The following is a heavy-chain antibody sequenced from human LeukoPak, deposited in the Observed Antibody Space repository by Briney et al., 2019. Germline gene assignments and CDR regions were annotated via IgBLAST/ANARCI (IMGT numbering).Heavy chain of an antibody. Sequence: GGSLRLTCAASGFTFSSYGIHWVRQAPGKGLEWVAVISYDGSNKYYADSVKGRFTISRDNSKNTLYLQMNSLRAEDTAVYYCAKDPGRLSSSWSFDYWGQGTLVTVSS. CDR2: ISYDGSNK. J-gene: IGHJ4*02. V-gene: IGHV3-30*18. D-gene: IGHD6-13*01. CDR3: AKDPGRLSSSWSFDY. CDR1: GFTFSSYG.